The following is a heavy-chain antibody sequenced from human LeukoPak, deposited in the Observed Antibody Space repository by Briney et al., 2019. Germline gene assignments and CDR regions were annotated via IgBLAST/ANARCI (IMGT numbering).Heavy chain of an antibody. D-gene: IGHD2-2*01. CDR2: INPNSGGT. CDR3: ARSIMPLGRGPKYYWFDP. J-gene: IGHJ5*02. V-gene: IGHV1-2*02. CDR1: GYTFTGYH. Sequence: ASVKVSCKASGYTFTGYHMHWVRQAPGQGLEWMGWINPNSGGTNYAQKFQGRVTMTRDTSISTAYMELSRLRSDDTAVYYCARSIMPLGRGPKYYWFDPWGQGTLVTVSS.